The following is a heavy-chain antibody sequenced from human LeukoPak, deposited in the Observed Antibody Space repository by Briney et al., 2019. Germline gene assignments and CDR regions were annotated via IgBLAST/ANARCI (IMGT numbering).Heavy chain of an antibody. CDR2: IYPGDSDT. V-gene: IGHV5-51*01. Sequence: GESLKISCRTSGYNFTSYWIGWVRQMPGKGLEWMGIIYPGDSDTRYSPSFQGQVTISADKSISTAYLQWSSLKASDTAMYYCARSRYCSGGSCYSGLYFDYWGQGTLVTVSS. D-gene: IGHD2-15*01. CDR1: GYNFTSYW. CDR3: ARSRYCSGGSCYSGLYFDY. J-gene: IGHJ4*02.